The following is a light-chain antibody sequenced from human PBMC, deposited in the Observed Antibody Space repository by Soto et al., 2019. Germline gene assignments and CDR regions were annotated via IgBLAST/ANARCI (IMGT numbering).Light chain of an antibody. CDR1: QSVGRNY. CDR3: QQYASSPLT. CDR2: GAS. Sequence: EIVLTQSPGTLSLSPGERATLSCRASQSVGRNYLAWYQQKPGQAPRLLLYGASSRATGIPDRFSGSGSGTDFTLTISRLEPEDYAVYYCQQYASSPLTFGGGTEVEIK. J-gene: IGKJ4*01. V-gene: IGKV3-20*01.